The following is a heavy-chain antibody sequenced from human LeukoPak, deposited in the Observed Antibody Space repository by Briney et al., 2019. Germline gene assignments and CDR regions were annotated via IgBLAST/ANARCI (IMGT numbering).Heavy chain of an antibody. CDR2: ISYDGSNK. D-gene: IGHD4-17*01. Sequence: GGSLRLSCAASGFTFSSYAMHWVRQAPGKGLEWVAVISYDGSNKYYADSVKGRFTISRDNSKNTLYLQMNSLRAEDTAVYYCAREHDYGDYGWTPRYYFDYWGQGTLVTVSS. J-gene: IGHJ4*02. V-gene: IGHV3-30-3*01. CDR3: AREHDYGDYGWTPRYYFDY. CDR1: GFTFSSYA.